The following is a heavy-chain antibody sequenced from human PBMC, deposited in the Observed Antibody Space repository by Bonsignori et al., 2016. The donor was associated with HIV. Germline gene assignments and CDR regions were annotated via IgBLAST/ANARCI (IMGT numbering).Heavy chain of an antibody. J-gene: IGHJ4*02. D-gene: IGHD3-10*01. V-gene: IGHV1-2*02. CDR2: INPNSGGT. CDR3: ARTSGDY. Sequence: WVRQAPGQGLEWMGWINPNSGGTDYAQKFQGRVTMTRDTSLKTVYMELSSLRSDDTAVYYCARTSGDYWGQGTLVTVSS.